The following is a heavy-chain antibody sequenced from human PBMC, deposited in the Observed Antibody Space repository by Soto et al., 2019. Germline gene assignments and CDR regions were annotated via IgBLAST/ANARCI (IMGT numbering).Heavy chain of an antibody. D-gene: IGHD2-15*01. Sequence: QVQLVQSGAEVKKPGSSAKVSCKASGGTFSSYTISWVRQAPGQGLEWMGRIIPILGIANYAQKFQGRVTITADKSTSTAYRELSSLRSEDTAVYYCARSQGACSGGSCYSSRYYYYGMDVWGQGTTVTVSS. CDR2: IIPILGIA. CDR3: ARSQGACSGGSCYSSRYYYYGMDV. J-gene: IGHJ6*02. CDR1: GGTFSSYT. V-gene: IGHV1-69*02.